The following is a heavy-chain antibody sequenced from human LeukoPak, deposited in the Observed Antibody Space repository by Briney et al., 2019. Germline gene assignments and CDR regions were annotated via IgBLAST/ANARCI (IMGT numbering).Heavy chain of an antibody. Sequence: GGSLRLSCRVSGITLSNYGMSWVRQAPGKGLEWVAGISGSGGSTNYADSVKGRFTISRDNPKNTLYLQMTSLRAEDTAVYFCAKRGVVIRVILVGFHKEAYYFDSWGPGALVTVSS. CDR1: GITLSNYG. CDR3: AKRGVVIRVILVGFHKEAYYFDS. D-gene: IGHD3-22*01. CDR2: ISGSGGST. J-gene: IGHJ4*02. V-gene: IGHV3-23*01.